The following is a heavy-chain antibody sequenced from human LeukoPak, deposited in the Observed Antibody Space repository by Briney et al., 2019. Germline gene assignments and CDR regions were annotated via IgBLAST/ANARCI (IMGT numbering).Heavy chain of an antibody. D-gene: IGHD1-26*01. Sequence: SETLSLTCAVYGGSFIGYYWSWIRQPPGKGLDWIGEIHHSGSTDYNPASKMRGTISVDTYKHQFSLKLSSVTAADTAVYYCARRKPRGSSYYYYYIDVWDKGTTVTISS. CDR1: GGSFIGYY. J-gene: IGHJ6*03. V-gene: IGHV4-34*01. CDR2: IHHSGST. CDR3: ARRKPRGSSYYYYYIDV.